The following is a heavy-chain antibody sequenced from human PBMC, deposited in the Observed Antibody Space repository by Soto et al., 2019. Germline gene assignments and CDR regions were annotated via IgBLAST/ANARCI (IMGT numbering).Heavy chain of an antibody. CDR3: ARGGGVLDY. CDR2: TYYRSKWFT. V-gene: IGHV6-1*01. Sequence: SQTLSLTCAISGGSISTYSAGWNWIRQSPSRGLEWLGRTYYRSKWFTDYAVSVKNRITINPDTSKNQISLQLNSVTPEDTAVYYCARGGGVLDYWGQGTLVTVSS. D-gene: IGHD3-16*01. J-gene: IGHJ4*02. CDR1: GGSISTYSAG.